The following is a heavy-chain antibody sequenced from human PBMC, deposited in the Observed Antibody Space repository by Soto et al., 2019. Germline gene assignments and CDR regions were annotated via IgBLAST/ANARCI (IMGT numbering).Heavy chain of an antibody. D-gene: IGHD3-3*01. CDR3: ARSRITIFGVVTSYYYYYGMDV. V-gene: IGHV4-59*01. J-gene: IGHJ6*02. CDR1: GGSISSYY. Sequence: SETLSLTCTVSGGSISSYYWSWIRQPPGKGLEWIGYIYYSGSTNYNPSLKSRVTISVDTSKNQFSLKLSSVTAADTAVYYCARSRITIFGVVTSYYYYYGMDVWGQGTTVTVSS. CDR2: IYYSGST.